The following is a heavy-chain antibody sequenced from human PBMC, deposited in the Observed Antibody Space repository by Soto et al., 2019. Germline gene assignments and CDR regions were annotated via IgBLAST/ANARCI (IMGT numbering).Heavy chain of an antibody. J-gene: IGHJ5*02. D-gene: IGHD3-22*01. CDR3: ARAYSSRAYYDDSSGSEFDP. V-gene: IGHV4-31*03. Sequence: SETLSLTCTVSRGSISSGGYYWSWIRQHPGKGLEGIGYIYYSGSTYYNPSLKSRVTISVDTSKNQFSLKLSSVTAADTAAYYCARAYSSRAYYDDSSGSEFDPWGQGTLVTVSS. CDR2: IYYSGST. CDR1: RGSISSGGYY.